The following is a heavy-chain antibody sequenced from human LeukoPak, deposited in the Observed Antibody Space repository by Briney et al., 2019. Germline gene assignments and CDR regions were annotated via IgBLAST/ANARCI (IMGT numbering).Heavy chain of an antibody. Sequence: ASVKVSCKASGYTFTDYHIHWVRQAPGQGLDWMGWINPNGGGTNYAGKFQGRVTMTSDTSISTAYMDLSRLRSDDTAVYYCAAQTYYYDSSGYLFDYWGQGTLVTVSS. CDR2: INPNGGGT. J-gene: IGHJ4*02. CDR1: GYTFTDYH. V-gene: IGHV1-2*02. D-gene: IGHD3-22*01. CDR3: AAQTYYYDSSGYLFDY.